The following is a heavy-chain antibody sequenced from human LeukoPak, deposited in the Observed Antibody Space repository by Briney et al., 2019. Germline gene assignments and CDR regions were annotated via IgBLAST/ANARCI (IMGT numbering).Heavy chain of an antibody. CDR3: ARGRLSRYNWFDP. V-gene: IGHV4-38-2*02. CDR1: GYSISSGYY. D-gene: IGHD3-16*02. CDR2: IYHSGST. J-gene: IGHJ5*02. Sequence: SETLSLTCTVSGYSISSGYYWGWIRQPPGKGLEWIGSIYHSGSTYYNPSLKSRVTISVDTSKNQFSLKLSSVTAADTAVYYRARGRLSRYNWFDPWGQGTLVTVSS.